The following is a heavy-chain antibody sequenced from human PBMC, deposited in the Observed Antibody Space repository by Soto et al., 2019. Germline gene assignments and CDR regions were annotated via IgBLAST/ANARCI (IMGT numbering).Heavy chain of an antibody. CDR2: INPNSGGT. D-gene: IGHD6-19*01. J-gene: IGHJ4*02. V-gene: IGHV1-2*02. Sequence: ASVNVSCKPSGYTFSGFYIHWVRQAPGQGLEWMGWINPNSGGTKSAEKFQGRVTMTRDTSISTAYMELSRLTSDDTAVYYCASAAVTGTAGLDFWGQGTQVTVSS. CDR3: ASAAVTGTAGLDF. CDR1: GYTFSGFY.